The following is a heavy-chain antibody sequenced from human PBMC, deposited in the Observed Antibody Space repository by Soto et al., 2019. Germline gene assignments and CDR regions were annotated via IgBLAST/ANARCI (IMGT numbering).Heavy chain of an antibody. D-gene: IGHD6-19*01. J-gene: IGHJ6*02. Sequence: GGSLRLSCAASGFTFSDNPMNWVRLAPGKGLEWVSHIRSDGTTIYYADSVKGRFTISRDNAKNSLYLQMNSLRAEDTAVYYCARDGSGWYSAYYYGMDVWGQGTTVTVSS. V-gene: IGHV3-48*01. CDR2: IRSDGTTI. CDR1: GFTFSDNP. CDR3: ARDGSGWYSAYYYGMDV.